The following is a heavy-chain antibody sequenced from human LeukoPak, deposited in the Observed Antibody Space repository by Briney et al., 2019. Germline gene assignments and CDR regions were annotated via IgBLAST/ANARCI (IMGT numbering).Heavy chain of an antibody. J-gene: IGHJ1*01. CDR3: ARAPSEIGGYYPEYFRH. CDR2: IKSDGST. V-gene: IGHV3-74*03. CDR1: GFTFSRYW. Sequence: GGPLRLSCAASGFTFSRYWMHWVRHAPGKGLVWVSRIKSDGSTMYADSVKGRRTISRDNAKNTVSLQMNSLRAEDTGVYYCARAPSEIGGYYPEYFRHWGQGTLVTVSP. D-gene: IGHD3-22*01.